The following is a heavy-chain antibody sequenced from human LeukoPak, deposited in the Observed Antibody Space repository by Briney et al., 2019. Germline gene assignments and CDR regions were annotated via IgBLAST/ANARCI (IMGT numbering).Heavy chain of an antibody. Sequence: PGGSLRLSCAASGFTFSSYWMSWVRQAPGKGLEWVANIKQDGSEKYYVDSVKGRFTISRDNAKNSLYLQMNSLRAEDTAVYYCASTRAGVVIRGWGQGTLVTVSS. CDR2: IKQDGSEK. J-gene: IGHJ4*02. CDR3: ASTRAGVVIRG. V-gene: IGHV3-7*01. CDR1: GFTFSSYW. D-gene: IGHD3-3*01.